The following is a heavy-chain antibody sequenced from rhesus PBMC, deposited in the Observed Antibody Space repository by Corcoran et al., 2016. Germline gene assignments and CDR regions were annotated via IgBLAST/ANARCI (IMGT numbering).Heavy chain of an antibody. V-gene: IGHV4-160*01. D-gene: IGHD6-31*01. CDR1: GGSISSNY. CDR3: ARFSSGWYYFDY. CDR2: LYGSGGST. J-gene: IGHJ4*01. Sequence: QVQLQESGPGLVKPSETLSLTCAVSGGSISSNYWSWRRQAPGKGLEWIGRLYGSGGSTDYTPSLKSRVTISTDTSKNQFSLKLSSVTAADTAVYYCARFSSGWYYFDYWGQGVLVTVSS.